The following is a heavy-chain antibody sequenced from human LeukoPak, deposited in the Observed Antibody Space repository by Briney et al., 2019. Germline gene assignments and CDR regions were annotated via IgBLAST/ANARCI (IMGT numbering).Heavy chain of an antibody. J-gene: IGHJ4*02. D-gene: IGHD3-10*01. CDR2: ISSSGSTI. Sequence: GGSLRLSCAASGFTFSDYYMSWIRQAPGKGLEWVSYISSSGSTIYYADSVKGRFTISRDNSKNTLYLQMNSLITEDTAVYYCARDGDTAIRGVNFDYWGQGTLVAVSS. CDR1: GFTFSDYY. CDR3: ARDGDTAIRGVNFDY. V-gene: IGHV3-11*04.